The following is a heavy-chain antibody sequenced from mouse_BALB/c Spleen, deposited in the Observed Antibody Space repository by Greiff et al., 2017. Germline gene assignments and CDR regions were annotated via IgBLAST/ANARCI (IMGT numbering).Heavy chain of an antibody. Sequence: VQLQESGPGLVAPSQSLSITCTVSGFSLTSYGVHWVRQPPGKGLEWLGVIWAGGSTNYNSALMSRLSISKDNSKSQVFLKMNSLQTDDTAMYYCARDMGRLRLAWFAYWGQGTLVTVSA. D-gene: IGHD1-2*01. CDR2: IWAGGST. CDR1: GFSLTSYG. CDR3: ARDMGRLRLAWFAY. J-gene: IGHJ3*01. V-gene: IGHV2-9*02.